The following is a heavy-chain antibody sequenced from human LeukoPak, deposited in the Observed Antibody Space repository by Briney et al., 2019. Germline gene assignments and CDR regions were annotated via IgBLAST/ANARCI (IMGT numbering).Heavy chain of an antibody. V-gene: IGHV4-4*07. J-gene: IGHJ4*02. CDR1: GGSISSYY. CDR3: ARGTRKFSGGINFDY. D-gene: IGHD2-15*01. CDR2: IYTSGST. Sequence: PSETLSLTCTVSGGSISSYYWSWIRQPAGKGLEWIGRIYTSGSTNYNPSLKSRVTMSVDTSKNQFSLKLSSVTAADTAVYYCARGTRKFSGGINFDYWGQGTLVTVSS.